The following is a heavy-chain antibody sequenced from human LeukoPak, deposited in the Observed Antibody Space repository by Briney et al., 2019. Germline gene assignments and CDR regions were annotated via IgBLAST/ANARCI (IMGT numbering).Heavy chain of an antibody. CDR2: IYYSGST. CDR1: GSSVSSGSYY. D-gene: IGHD5-18*01. Sequence: PSETLSLTCTVSGSSVSSGSYYWSWIRQPPGKGLEWIGYIYYSGSTNYNPSLKSRVTISVDRSKNQFSLKLSSVTAADTAVYYCARAPYSYGYYYGMDVWGQGTTVTVSS. V-gene: IGHV4-61*01. J-gene: IGHJ6*02. CDR3: ARAPYSYGYYYGMDV.